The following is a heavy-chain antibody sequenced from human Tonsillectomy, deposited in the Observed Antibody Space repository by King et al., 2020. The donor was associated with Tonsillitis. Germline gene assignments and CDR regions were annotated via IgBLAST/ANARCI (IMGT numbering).Heavy chain of an antibody. J-gene: IGHJ4*02. V-gene: IGHV3-48*01. CDR3: ARDRGGTYRTDFDY. D-gene: IGHD1-26*01. CDR2: ISGSGSTI. CDR1: GFTFSNYN. Sequence: VQLVESGGGLVQPGGSLRLSCAASGFTFSNYNMNWVRQAPGKGLEWVSYISGSGSTIYYADSVKGRFTISRDNAKNSLILQMNSLRAEDTAVYYCARDRGGTYRTDFDYWGQGTLVTVSS.